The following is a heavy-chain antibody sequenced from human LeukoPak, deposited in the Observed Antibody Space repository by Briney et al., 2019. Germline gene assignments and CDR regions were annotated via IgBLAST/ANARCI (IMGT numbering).Heavy chain of an antibody. J-gene: IGHJ4*02. D-gene: IGHD5-18*01. CDR2: IGGNGDTS. CDR1: GFTFYNYA. Sequence: PGGSLRLPCVASGFTFYNYAMHWVGQAPGKGLEYVSAIGGNGDTSYFADSVKGRFTISRDNSKNTVYLQLGSLRTEDMAVYYCATRHEYSYPYWGQGTLVTVSS. CDR3: ATRHEYSYPY. V-gene: IGHV3-64*02.